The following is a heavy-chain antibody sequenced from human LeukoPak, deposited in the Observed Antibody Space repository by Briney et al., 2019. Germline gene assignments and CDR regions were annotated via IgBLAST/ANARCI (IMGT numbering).Heavy chain of an antibody. J-gene: IGHJ5*02. V-gene: IGHV1-46*01. CDR3: ARGGRQWLVFTRTRNWFDP. Sequence: APVKVSCKASGYTFTSYYMHWVRQAPGQGLEWMGIINPSGGSTSYAQKFQGRVTMTRDTSTSTVYMELSSLRSEDTAVYYCARGGRQWLVFTRTRNWFDPWGQGTLVTVSS. D-gene: IGHD6-19*01. CDR1: GYTFTSYY. CDR2: INPSGGST.